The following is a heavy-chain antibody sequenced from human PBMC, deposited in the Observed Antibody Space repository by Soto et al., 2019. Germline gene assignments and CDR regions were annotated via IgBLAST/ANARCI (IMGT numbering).Heavy chain of an antibody. D-gene: IGHD3-16*01. CDR2: INHVGGT. V-gene: IGHV4-34*01. Sequence: SETLSLTCAVDGGFLSASYWSWIRKPPGKGLEWIGEINHVGGTNYNPSLKSRVTMSVDTSQNQFSLRLISVTAADTAMYFCVRIRYQLPSSVLWLDPWGQGTPVPVSS. CDR1: GGFLSASY. CDR3: VRIRYQLPSSVLWLDP. J-gene: IGHJ5*02.